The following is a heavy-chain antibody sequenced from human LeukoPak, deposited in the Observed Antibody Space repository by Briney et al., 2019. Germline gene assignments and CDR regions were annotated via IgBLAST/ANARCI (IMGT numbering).Heavy chain of an antibody. CDR1: GYTFTSYD. D-gene: IGHD3-9*01. J-gene: IGHJ4*02. V-gene: IGHV1-8*01. CDR2: MNPNSGNT. CDR3: ARTSSELRYFDWLSRWEGYYFDY. Sequence: GASVKVSCKASGYTFTSYDINWVRQATGQGLEWMGWMNPNSGNTGYAQKFQGRVTMTRNTSISTAYMELSSLRSEDTAVYYCARTSSELRYFDWLSRWEGYYFDYWGQGTLVTVSS.